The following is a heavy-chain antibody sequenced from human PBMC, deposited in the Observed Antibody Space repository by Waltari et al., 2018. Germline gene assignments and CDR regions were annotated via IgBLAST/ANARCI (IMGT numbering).Heavy chain of an antibody. V-gene: IGHV4-59*11. D-gene: IGHD6-19*01. CDR3: AREGIAVAGNHDAFDI. CDR2: IYYSGST. Sequence: QVQLQESGPGLVKPSETLSLTCTVSGGSISSHYWSWIRQPPGKGLEWIGYIYYSGSTNYNPSLKSRVTISVDTSKNQFSLKLSSVTAADTAVYYCAREGIAVAGNHDAFDIWGQGTMVTVSS. J-gene: IGHJ3*02. CDR1: GGSISSHY.